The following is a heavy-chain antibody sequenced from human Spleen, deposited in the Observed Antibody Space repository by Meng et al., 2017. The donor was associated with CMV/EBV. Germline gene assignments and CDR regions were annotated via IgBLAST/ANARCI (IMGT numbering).Heavy chain of an antibody. CDR3: ATGATAPY. J-gene: IGHJ4*02. D-gene: IGHD5-24*01. CDR1: GYTLTDYY. Sequence: KSSCKVSGYTLTDYYLHWVQQAPGKGLEWMGLVDPEDGETIYAEKFQGRVTITADTSTDTAYMELSSLRSEDTAVYYCATGATAPYWGQGTLVTVSS. CDR2: VDPEDGET. V-gene: IGHV1-69-2*01.